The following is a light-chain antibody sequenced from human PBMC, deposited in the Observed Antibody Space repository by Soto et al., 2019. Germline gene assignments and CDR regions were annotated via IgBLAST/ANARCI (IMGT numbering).Light chain of an antibody. CDR2: DVS. J-gene: IGLJ1*01. Sequence: QSALTQPASVSGSPGQSITISCTGTSSEVGCYNYVSWYQQHPGKAPKLMIYDVSNRPSGVSNRFSGSKSGNTASLTISGLQAEDEADYYCSSYTSSSTLSFGTGTKVTVL. CDR3: SSYTSSSTLS. CDR1: SSEVGCYNY. V-gene: IGLV2-14*01.